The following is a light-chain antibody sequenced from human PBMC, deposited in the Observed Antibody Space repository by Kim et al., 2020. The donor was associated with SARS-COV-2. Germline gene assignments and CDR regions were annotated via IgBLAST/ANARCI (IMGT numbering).Light chain of an antibody. J-gene: IGLJ1*01. CDR2: GNS. CDR3: QSYDSSLSGYV. CDR1: SPNIGGGYV. V-gene: IGLV1-40*01. Sequence: RVTLSCTGTSPNIGGGYVVHWYQQLPGKAPKLLIYGNSNRPSGVPDRFSGSKSGTSASLAITGLQAEDEADYYCQSYDSSLSGYVFGTGTKVTVL.